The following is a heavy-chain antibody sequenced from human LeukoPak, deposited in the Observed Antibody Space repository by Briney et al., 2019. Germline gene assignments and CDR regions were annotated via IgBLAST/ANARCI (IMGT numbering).Heavy chain of an antibody. V-gene: IGHV4-34*01. CDR2: INHSGST. Sequence: SSETLSLTCAVYGGSFGGYYWSWIRQPPGKGLEWIGEINHSGSTNYNPSLKSRVTISVDTSKNQFSLKLSSVTAADTAVYYCARGRDGYNLNWFDPWGQGTLVTVSS. CDR1: GGSFGGYY. D-gene: IGHD5-24*01. J-gene: IGHJ5*02. CDR3: ARGRDGYNLNWFDP.